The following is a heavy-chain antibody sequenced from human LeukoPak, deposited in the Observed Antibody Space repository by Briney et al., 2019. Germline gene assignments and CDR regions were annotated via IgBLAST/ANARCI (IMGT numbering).Heavy chain of an antibody. Sequence: ASVKVSCKASGYTFTSYDINWVRQATGQGLEWMGWMNPKSGNTGYAQKFQGRVTMTRNTSISTAYMELSSLRSEDTAVYYCARIKDYVWGSPPSYYMDVWGKGTTVTVSS. J-gene: IGHJ6*03. D-gene: IGHD3-16*01. CDR2: MNPKSGNT. CDR1: GYTFTSYD. V-gene: IGHV1-8*01. CDR3: ARIKDYVWGSPPSYYMDV.